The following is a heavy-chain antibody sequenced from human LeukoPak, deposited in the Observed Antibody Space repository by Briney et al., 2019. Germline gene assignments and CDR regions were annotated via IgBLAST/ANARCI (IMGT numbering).Heavy chain of an antibody. D-gene: IGHD2-2*01. Sequence: GASVKVCCKASDYTFTSYGITWVRQAPGQGLEWMGWISAHNGKTNYAQKFQGRVTMTTDTSTSTAYMEPRSLRSDDTAVYYCARGDVVVSAAVRFDPWGQGTLVTVSS. V-gene: IGHV1-18*01. CDR1: DYTFTSYG. CDR2: ISAHNGKT. CDR3: ARGDVVVSAAVRFDP. J-gene: IGHJ5*02.